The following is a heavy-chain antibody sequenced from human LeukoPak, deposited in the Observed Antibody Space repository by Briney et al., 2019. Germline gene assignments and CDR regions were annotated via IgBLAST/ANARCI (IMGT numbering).Heavy chain of an antibody. V-gene: IGHV3-15*01. Sequence: PGGSLRLSCAASGFTFSNAWMSWVREAPGKGLEWVGRIKSKTDGGTTDYAAPVKGRFTISRDDSKNTLYLQMNSLKTEDTAVYYCTTESDYYDSSGYYYWGQGTLVTVSS. J-gene: IGHJ4*02. D-gene: IGHD3-22*01. CDR2: IKSKTDGGTT. CDR1: GFTFSNAW. CDR3: TTESDYYDSSGYYY.